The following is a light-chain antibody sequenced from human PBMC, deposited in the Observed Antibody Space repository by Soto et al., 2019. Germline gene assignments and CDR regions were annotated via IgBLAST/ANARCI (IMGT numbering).Light chain of an antibody. CDR1: SGSIASNY. Sequence: NFMLTQPHSVSESPGKTVTISCTRSSGSIASNYVQWYQQRPGSAPTTVIYEDNQRPSGVPDRFSGSIDSSSNSASLTISGLKTEDEADYYCSSCTSSSTCVFGTGTKLTVL. CDR3: SSCTSSSTCV. J-gene: IGLJ1*01. V-gene: IGLV6-57*04. CDR2: EDN.